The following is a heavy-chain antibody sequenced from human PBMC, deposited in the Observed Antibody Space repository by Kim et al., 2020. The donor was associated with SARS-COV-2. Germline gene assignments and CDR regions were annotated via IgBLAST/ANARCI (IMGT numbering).Heavy chain of an antibody. CDR2: IYPGDSDT. V-gene: IGHV5-51*01. Sequence: GESLKISCKGSGYSFTSYWIGWVRQMPGKGLEWMGIIYPGDSDTRYSPSFQGQVTISADKSISTAYLQWSSLKASDTAMYYCARFLAGYYPTWYYFDYWGQGTLVTVSS. J-gene: IGHJ4*02. CDR1: GYSFTSYW. CDR3: ARFLAGYYPTWYYFDY. D-gene: IGHD3-22*01.